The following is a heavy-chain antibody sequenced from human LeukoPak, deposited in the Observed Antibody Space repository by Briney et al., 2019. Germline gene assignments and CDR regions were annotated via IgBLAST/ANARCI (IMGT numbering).Heavy chain of an antibody. CDR3: AGDSSGYYYGAFDI. J-gene: IGHJ3*02. V-gene: IGHV4-34*01. Sequence: PSETLSLTCAVYGGSFSGYYWSWIRQPPGKGLEWIGEIYHSGSTNYNPSLKSRVTISVDKSKNQFSLKLSSVTAADTAVYYCAGDSSGYYYGAFDIWGQGTMVTVSS. D-gene: IGHD3-22*01. CDR2: IYHSGST. CDR1: GGSFSGYY.